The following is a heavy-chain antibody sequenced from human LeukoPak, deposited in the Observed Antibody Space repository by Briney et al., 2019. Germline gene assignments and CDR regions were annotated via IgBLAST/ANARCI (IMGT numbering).Heavy chain of an antibody. V-gene: IGHV1-8*01. D-gene: IGHD3-9*01. CDR1: GYTFTSYD. Sequence: ASVKVSCKASGYTFTSYDINWVRPATGQGLEWMGWMNPNSGNTGYAQKFQGRVTMTRNTSISTAYMELSSLRSEDTAVYYCARLKRYILRYFDWRKIYGMDVWGQGTTVTVSS. CDR3: ARLKRYILRYFDWRKIYGMDV. J-gene: IGHJ6*02. CDR2: MNPNSGNT.